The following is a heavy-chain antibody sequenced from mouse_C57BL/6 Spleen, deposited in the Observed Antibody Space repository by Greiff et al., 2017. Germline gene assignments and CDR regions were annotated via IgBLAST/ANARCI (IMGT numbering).Heavy chain of an antibody. J-gene: IGHJ2*01. D-gene: IGHD1-1*01. CDR3: ARPGSRTGFDY. V-gene: IGHV1-64*01. CDR2: IHPNSGST. Sequence: QVQLQQPGAELVKPGASVKLSCKASGYTFTSYWMHWVKQRPGQGLEWIGMIHPNSGSTNYNEKFKSKATLSVDKSSSTAYMQLSSLTSADAAVYYCARPGSRTGFDYWGKGTTLTVSS. CDR1: GYTFTSYW.